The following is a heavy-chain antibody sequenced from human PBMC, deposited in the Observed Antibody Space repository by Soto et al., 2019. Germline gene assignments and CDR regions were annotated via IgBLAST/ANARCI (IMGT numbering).Heavy chain of an antibody. CDR1: GFTFSSYS. V-gene: IGHV3-48*02. J-gene: IGHJ5*02. CDR3: ARKIAVAGRNWFDP. D-gene: IGHD6-19*01. CDR2: ISSSSSTI. Sequence: EVQLVESGGGLVQPGGSLRLSCAASGFTFSSYSMNWVRQAPGKGLEWVSYISSSSSTIYYADSVKGLFTISRDNAKNSLYLQMNSLRDEDTAVYYCARKIAVAGRNWFDPWGQGTLVTVSS.